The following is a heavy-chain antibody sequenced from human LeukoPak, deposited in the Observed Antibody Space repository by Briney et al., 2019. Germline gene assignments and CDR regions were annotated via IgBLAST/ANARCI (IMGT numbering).Heavy chain of an antibody. CDR3: ARRSAVAGAFDY. J-gene: IGHJ4*02. Sequence: SETLSLTCTVSGGSISSSSYYWGWIRQPPGKGLEWIGSIYYSGSTYYNPSLKSRVTISVDTSKNQFSLKLSSVTAADTAVYYCARRSAVAGAFDYWGQGTLVTVSS. D-gene: IGHD6-19*01. V-gene: IGHV4-39*01. CDR1: GGSISSSSYY. CDR2: IYYSGST.